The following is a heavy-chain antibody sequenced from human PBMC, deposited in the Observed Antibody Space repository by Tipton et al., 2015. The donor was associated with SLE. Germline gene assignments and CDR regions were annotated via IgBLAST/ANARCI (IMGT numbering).Heavy chain of an antibody. CDR3: SRHGLGGSGWHYFDS. J-gene: IGHJ4*01. D-gene: IGHD6-19*01. Sequence: QLVQSGAEVKKPGESLKISCKGSGYSFTSYWITWVRQKPGKGLEWMGWTAPTDSYAKYSASFQGHVTISIDKSVSTAYLQWSSLKASDTAMYYCSRHGLGGSGWHYFDSWGHGTLVTVSS. CDR2: TAPTDSYA. CDR1: GYSFTSYW. V-gene: IGHV5-10-1*01.